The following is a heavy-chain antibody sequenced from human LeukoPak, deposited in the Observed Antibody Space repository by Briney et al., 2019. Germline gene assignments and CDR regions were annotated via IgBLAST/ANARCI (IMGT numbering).Heavy chain of an antibody. CDR2: ISSSSSYI. V-gene: IGHV3-21*01. D-gene: IGHD6-19*01. J-gene: IGHJ4*02. CDR3: ARDENSSGWYGIFDY. Sequence: PGGSLRLSCAASGFTFSSYSMNWVRQAPGKGLEWVSSISSSSSYIYYADSVKGRFTISRDNAKNSLYLQMNSLRAEDTAVYYCARDENSSGWYGIFDYWGQGTLVTVSS. CDR1: GFTFSSYS.